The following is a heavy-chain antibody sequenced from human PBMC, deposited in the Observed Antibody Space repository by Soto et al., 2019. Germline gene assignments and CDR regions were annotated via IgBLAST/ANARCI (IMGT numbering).Heavy chain of an antibody. CDR2: ISGSGGST. J-gene: IGHJ4*02. CDR3: AVRDFDWLSLLGYAFDY. V-gene: IGHV3-23*01. Sequence: PGGSLRLSCAASGFTFSSYAMSWVRQAPGKGLEWVSAISGSGGSTYYADSVKGRFTISRDNSKNTLYLQMNSLRAEDTAVYYCAVRDFDWLSLLGYAFDYWGQGTLVTVSS. CDR1: GFTFSSYA. D-gene: IGHD3-9*01.